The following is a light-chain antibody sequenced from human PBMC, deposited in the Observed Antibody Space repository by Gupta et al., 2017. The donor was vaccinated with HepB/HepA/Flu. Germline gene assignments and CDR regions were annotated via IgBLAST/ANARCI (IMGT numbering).Light chain of an antibody. J-gene: IGKJ5*01. Sequence: EIVLTQSPATLSLSPGERATLSCRASQSVSSSLAWYQQKPGQAPRLLIYDASDRATGIPARFSGSGSGTYFTLTISSREPEDFAIYYCQQTNSWPLITFGQGTRLEIE. V-gene: IGKV3-11*01. CDR3: QQTNSWPLIT. CDR1: QSVSSS. CDR2: DAS.